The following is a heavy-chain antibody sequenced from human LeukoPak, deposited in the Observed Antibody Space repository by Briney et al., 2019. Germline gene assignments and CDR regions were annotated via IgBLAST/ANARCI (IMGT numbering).Heavy chain of an antibody. CDR1: GYSLTSYA. D-gene: IGHD2-15*01. CDR3: AREGSGASFVDY. CDR2: IHAGNGNT. V-gene: IGHV1-3*01. Sequence: GASVKVSCKASGYSLTSYAMHWVRQAPGQGLEWMGWIHAGNGNTKYSEKFQGGLTITRDTSASTGYMEMSSLRWEDTAVYYCAREGSGASFVDYWGQGTLVTVSS. J-gene: IGHJ4*02.